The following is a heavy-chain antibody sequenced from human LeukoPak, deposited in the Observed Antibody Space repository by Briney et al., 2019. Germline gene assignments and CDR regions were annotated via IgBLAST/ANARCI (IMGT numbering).Heavy chain of an antibody. CDR2: ISAYNGNT. D-gene: IGHD6-13*01. CDR3: ARGGIAGHFDY. CDR1: GYTFTSYA. V-gene: IGHV1-18*04. J-gene: IGHJ4*02. Sequence: ASVKVSCKASGYTFTSYAISWVRQAPGQGLEWMGWISAYNGNTYYAQKFQGRVTMTTDTSSNTGYMELRSLSSDDTAVYYCARGGIAGHFDYWGQGTLVSASS.